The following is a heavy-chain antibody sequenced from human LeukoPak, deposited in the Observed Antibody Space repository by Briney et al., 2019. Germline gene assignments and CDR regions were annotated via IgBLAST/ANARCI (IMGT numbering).Heavy chain of an antibody. D-gene: IGHD2-2*02. CDR3: AKALFGPAAIDHYYYYYMDV. V-gene: IGHV3-23*01. CDR2: ISGSGGGT. Sequence: GGSLRLSCAASGFTFSSYAMSWVRQAPGKGLEWVSAISGSGGGTYYADSVKGRFTISRDNSKNTLYLQMNSLRAEDTAVYYCAKALFGPAAIDHYYYYYMDVWGKGTTVTVSS. J-gene: IGHJ6*03. CDR1: GFTFSSYA.